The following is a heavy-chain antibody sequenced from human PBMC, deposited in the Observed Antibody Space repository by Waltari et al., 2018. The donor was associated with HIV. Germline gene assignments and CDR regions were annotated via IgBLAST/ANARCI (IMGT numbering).Heavy chain of an antibody. CDR1: GFPFRSYW. CDR2: IHSDGSST. D-gene: IGHD3-10*01. Sequence: VQLVESGGGLVQPGGSLSLSCAASGFPFRSYWMHWVRQAPGKGLVWVSRIHSDGSSTSYADFVKGRFTISRDNAKNTLYLEMNSLRAEDTAVYYCARREATVVRGVYYYGMDVWGQGTTVTVSS. V-gene: IGHV3-74*01. CDR3: ARREATVVRGVYYYGMDV. J-gene: IGHJ6*02.